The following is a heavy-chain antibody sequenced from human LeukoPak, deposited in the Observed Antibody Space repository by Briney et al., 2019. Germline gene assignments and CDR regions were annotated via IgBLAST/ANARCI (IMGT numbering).Heavy chain of an antibody. CDR3: VRATAVAFDI. Sequence: GGSLRLSCAASGFTFSSYWMHWVRQAPGKGLVWVSRINSDGSSTSYADSVKGRFTISRDNTKNTLYLHMSSLGVEDTAIYYCVRATAVAFDIWGQGALVTVSS. CDR1: GFTFSSYW. D-gene: IGHD4-23*01. V-gene: IGHV3-74*01. J-gene: IGHJ4*02. CDR2: INSDGSST.